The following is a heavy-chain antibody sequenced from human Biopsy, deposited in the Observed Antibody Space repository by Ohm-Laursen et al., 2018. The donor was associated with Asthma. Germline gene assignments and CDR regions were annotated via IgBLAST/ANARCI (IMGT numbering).Heavy chain of an antibody. D-gene: IGHD2-15*01. V-gene: IGHV4-59*06. CDR2: IYYSGGT. Sequence: SETLSLTWAVYGGSFSNYYWTWIRHHPGKGLEWIGNIYYSGGTYYNPSLQSRATISIDTSMSQFSLKLKSVTATDTAVYYCARDRNYCSDGTCVHYYGVDVWGPGTTVTVSS. CDR1: GGSFSNYY. J-gene: IGHJ6*02. CDR3: ARDRNYCSDGTCVHYYGVDV.